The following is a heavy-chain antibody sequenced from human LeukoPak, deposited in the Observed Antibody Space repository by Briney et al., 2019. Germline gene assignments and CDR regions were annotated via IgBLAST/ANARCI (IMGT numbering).Heavy chain of an antibody. V-gene: IGHV4-59*01. CDR1: GGSISTYY. D-gene: IGHD5-18*01. CDR3: ARDKAHSYGRYFDH. J-gene: IGHJ4*02. Sequence: SETLSLTCSVSGGSISTYYWNWIRQTPGKGLEWFGHISYGNTDYNPSLTSRVTISLDTSKNQFSLKLTSVTAADTAVYYCARDKAHSYGRYFDHWGQGALVTVSS. CDR2: ISYGNT.